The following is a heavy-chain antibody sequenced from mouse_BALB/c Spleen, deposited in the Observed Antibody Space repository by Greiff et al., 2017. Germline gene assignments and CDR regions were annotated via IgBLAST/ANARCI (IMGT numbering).Heavy chain of an antibody. V-gene: IGHV1S34*01. CDR3: ARSRDGYSYAMDY. Sequence: LVKTGASVKISCKASGYSFTGYYMHWVKPSHGKSLEWIGYISCYNGATSYNQKFKGKATFTVDTSSSTAYMQFNSLTSEDSAVYYCARSRDGYSYAMDYWGQGTSVTVSS. J-gene: IGHJ4*01. D-gene: IGHD2-3*01. CDR2: ISCYNGAT. CDR1: GYSFTGYY.